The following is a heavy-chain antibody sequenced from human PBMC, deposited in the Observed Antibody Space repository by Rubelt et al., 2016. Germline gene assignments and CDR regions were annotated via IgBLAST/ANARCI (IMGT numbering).Heavy chain of an antibody. D-gene: IGHD3-16*01. J-gene: IGHJ4*02. CDR1: GYTLTELS. CDR2: FDPEDGAT. V-gene: IGHV1-24*01. CDR3: STDLLGNAY. Sequence: QVQLVQSGAEVKKPGASVKVSCKVSGYTLTELSMHWVRQAPGKGLEWMGGFDPEDGATNHATKCQGRVTMTEDTSTDTADMELGSLRSEDTAVYYCSTDLLGNAYWGQGTLVTVSS.